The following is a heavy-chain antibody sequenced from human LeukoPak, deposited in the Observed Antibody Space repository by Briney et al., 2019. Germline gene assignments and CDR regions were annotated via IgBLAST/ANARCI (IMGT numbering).Heavy chain of an antibody. CDR2: ISSSGSTI. Sequence: GGSLRVSCAASGFTFSDYYMSWIRQAPGKGMEWVSYISSSGSTIYYADSVKGRFTISRDNAKNSLYLQMNSLRAEDTAVYYCATRSLRYGDYYFDYWGQGTLVTVSS. J-gene: IGHJ4*02. D-gene: IGHD4-17*01. V-gene: IGHV3-11*01. CDR3: ATRSLRYGDYYFDY. CDR1: GFTFSDYY.